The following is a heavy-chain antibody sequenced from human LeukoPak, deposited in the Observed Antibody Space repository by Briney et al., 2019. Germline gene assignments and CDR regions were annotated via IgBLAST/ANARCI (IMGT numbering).Heavy chain of an antibody. CDR2: INPNSGGT. V-gene: IGHV1-2*02. J-gene: IGHJ4*02. D-gene: IGHD2-2*01. CDR3: ARSGYCSSSSCYPADY. CDR1: GYTFTGYY. Sequence: ASVKVSCKASGYTFTGYYMHWVRQAPGQGLEWMGWINPNSGGTNYAQKFQGRITMTRDTSISTAYMELSRLRSDDTAVYYCARSGYCSSSSCYPADYWGQGTLVTVSS.